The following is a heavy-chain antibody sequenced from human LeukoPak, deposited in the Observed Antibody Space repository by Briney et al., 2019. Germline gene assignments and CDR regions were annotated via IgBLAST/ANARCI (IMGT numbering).Heavy chain of an antibody. D-gene: IGHD2-15*01. CDR3: AKPAYCSGGSCYSIGYFDY. CDR1: GFTFSSYA. J-gene: IGHJ4*02. V-gene: IGHV3-23*01. Sequence: GGSLRRSCAASGFTFSSYAMSWVRQAPGKGLEWVSGISGSGGSAYYADSVKGRFTISRDNSKNTLYLQMNSLRAEDTAVYYCAKPAYCSGGSCYSIGYFDYWGQGTLVTVSS. CDR2: ISGSGGSA.